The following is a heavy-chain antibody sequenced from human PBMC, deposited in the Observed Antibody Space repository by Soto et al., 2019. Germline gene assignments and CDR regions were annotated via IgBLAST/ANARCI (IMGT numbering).Heavy chain of an antibody. D-gene: IGHD6-13*01. Sequence: GGSLRLSCAASGFTFSSYEMNWVRQAPGKGLEWVSYISSSGSTIYYADSVKGRFTISRDNAKNSLYLQMNSLRAEDTAVYYCARDSHSSSSDYWGQGTLVTVSS. CDR3: ARDSHSSSSDY. CDR2: ISSSGSTI. J-gene: IGHJ4*02. V-gene: IGHV3-48*03. CDR1: GFTFSSYE.